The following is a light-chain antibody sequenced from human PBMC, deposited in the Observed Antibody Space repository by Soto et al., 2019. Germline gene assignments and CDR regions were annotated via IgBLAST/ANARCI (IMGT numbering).Light chain of an antibody. Sequence: QSVLTQPASVSGSPGQSITISCTGTSSDVGGYKYVSWYQQHPDKAPKLIIFEVSNRPSGVSNRFSGSRSGNTASLTVSGLQAEDETDYYCCSYAGSSTYVFGTGTKVTVL. CDR2: EVS. V-gene: IGLV2-23*02. CDR3: CSYAGSSTYV. CDR1: SSDVGGYKY. J-gene: IGLJ1*01.